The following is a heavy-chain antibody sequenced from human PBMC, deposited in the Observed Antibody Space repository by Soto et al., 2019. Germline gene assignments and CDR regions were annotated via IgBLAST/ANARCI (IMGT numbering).Heavy chain of an antibody. J-gene: IGHJ4*02. CDR2: ISSSSSYT. V-gene: IGHV3-11*06. Sequence: QVQLVESGGGLVKPGGSLRLSCAASGFTFSDYYMSWIRQAPGKGLEWVSYISSSSSYTNYADSVKGRFTISRDNAKNSLYLQMNSLRAEDTAVYYCAREAAAGTINYFDYWGQGTLVTVSS. CDR1: GFTFSDYY. D-gene: IGHD6-13*01. CDR3: AREAAAGTINYFDY.